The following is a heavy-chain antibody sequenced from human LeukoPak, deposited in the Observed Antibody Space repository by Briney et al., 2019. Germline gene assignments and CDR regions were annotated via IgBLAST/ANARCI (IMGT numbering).Heavy chain of an antibody. CDR1: GVSISSSSYY. CDR3: ARDHLFGSYFDY. V-gene: IGHV4-61*02. J-gene: IGHJ4*02. D-gene: IGHD3-3*01. CDR2: IYTSGST. Sequence: PSETLSLTCNVSGVSISSSSYYWSWIRQPAGKGLEWIGRIYTSGSTNYNPSLKSRVTISLGTSKNQFSLKLTSVTAADTAVYYCARDHLFGSYFDYWGQGTLATVSS.